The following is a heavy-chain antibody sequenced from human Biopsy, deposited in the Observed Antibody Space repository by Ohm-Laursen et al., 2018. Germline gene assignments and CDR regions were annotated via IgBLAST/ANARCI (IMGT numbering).Heavy chain of an antibody. V-gene: IGHV4-59*08. J-gene: IGHJ2*01. CDR1: GGPISSYY. CDR3: ARHAPSYSGSYWRYFDL. CDR2: IYYTGST. Sequence: SQTLSLTCPVSGGPISSYYWSWIRQPPGKGLEWIGYIYYTGSTNYNPSLKSRVTISVDTSMNHLSLRLTSVTAADTAVYYCARHAPSYSGSYWRYFDLWGRGTLVTVSS. D-gene: IGHD1-26*01.